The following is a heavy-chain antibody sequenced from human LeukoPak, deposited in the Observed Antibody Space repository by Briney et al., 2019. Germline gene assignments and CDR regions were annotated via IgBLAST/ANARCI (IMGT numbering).Heavy chain of an antibody. CDR1: GGSISSYY. D-gene: IGHD5-18*01. CDR3: ARGPPSGYSYGYFGY. V-gene: IGHV4-59*08. J-gene: IGHJ4*02. CDR2: IYYSGST. Sequence: PSETLSLTCTVSGGSISSYYWSWIQQPPGKGLEWIGYIYYSGSTNYNPSLKSRVTISVDTSKNQFSLKLSSVTAADTAVYYCARGPPSGYSYGYFGYWGQGTLVTVSS.